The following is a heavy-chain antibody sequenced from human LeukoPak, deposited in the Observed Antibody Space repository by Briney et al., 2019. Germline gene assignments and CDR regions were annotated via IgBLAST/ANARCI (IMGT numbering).Heavy chain of an antibody. D-gene: IGHD3-16*01. CDR3: ARFGVDYDMGV. Sequence: SETLSLTCSVSGVSVNNYYWTWIRQPPGKGLEWIGQIYYSGKADYNPSLKSRITISVDTSKNQISLRVNSVTAADTAVYYCARFGVDYDMGVWGQGTTVIVFS. CDR2: IYYSGKA. V-gene: IGHV4-59*02. J-gene: IGHJ6*02. CDR1: GVSVNNYY.